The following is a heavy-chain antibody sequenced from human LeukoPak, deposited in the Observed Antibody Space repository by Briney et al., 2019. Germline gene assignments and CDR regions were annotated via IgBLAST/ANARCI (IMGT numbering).Heavy chain of an antibody. V-gene: IGHV4-34*01. CDR3: ARRYDDAGSPLND. CDR2: INHSGST. CDR1: GGSFSGYF. D-gene: IGHD3-10*01. Sequence: SETLSLTCAVYGGSFSGYFWSWIRQAPGKGLDWIGEINHSGSTNYNPSLKSRVSILVDASKSQSSLKLGSVTAADTAVYYCARRYDDAGSPLNDWGRGILVTVSS. J-gene: IGHJ4*02.